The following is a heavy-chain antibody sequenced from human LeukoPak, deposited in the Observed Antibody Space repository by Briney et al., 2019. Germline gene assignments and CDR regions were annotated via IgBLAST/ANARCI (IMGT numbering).Heavy chain of an antibody. CDR1: GFTFSSYG. J-gene: IGHJ4*02. CDR3: ARASYYYDSSGSYYFDY. V-gene: IGHV3-33*01. D-gene: IGHD3-22*01. CDR2: IWYDGSNK. Sequence: GGSLRLSCAASGFTFSSYGMHWVRQAPGKGLEWVAVIWYDGSNKYYADSVKGRFTISRDNSKNTLYLQMNSLRAEDTAVYYCARASYYYDSSGSYYFDYWAREPWSPSPQ.